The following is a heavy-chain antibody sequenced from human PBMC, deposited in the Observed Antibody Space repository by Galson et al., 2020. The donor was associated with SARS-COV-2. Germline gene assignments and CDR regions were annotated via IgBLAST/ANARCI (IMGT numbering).Heavy chain of an antibody. CDR2: VNTAGDT. D-gene: IGHD3-22*01. CDR3: ARGPINADSSGYYYGQGYFEH. CDR1: GFTFSNYD. J-gene: IGHJ1*01. V-gene: IGHV3-13*01. Sequence: GESLKISCAASGFTFSNYDMHWVRQVAGQGMEWVSAVNTAGDTYYRDSVKGRFTVSRENAQKSFYLQMNSLRAGDTAVYYCARGPINADSSGYYYGQGYFEHWGQGTLVVVSS.